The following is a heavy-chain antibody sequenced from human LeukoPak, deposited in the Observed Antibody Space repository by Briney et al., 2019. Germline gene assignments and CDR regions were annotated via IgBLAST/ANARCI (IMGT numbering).Heavy chain of an antibody. CDR1: GDSISSYY. CDR2: IYYSGGT. D-gene: IGHD5-24*01. Sequence: ASETLSLTCTVSGDSISSYYWSWIRQPPGKGLEWIGYIYYSGGTDYNPSLKSRVTISVDTSKNQFSLKLRSVTAADTAVYYCARHVTISGPYDASDIWGQGTMVTVS. CDR3: ARHVTISGPYDASDI. V-gene: IGHV4-59*08. J-gene: IGHJ3*02.